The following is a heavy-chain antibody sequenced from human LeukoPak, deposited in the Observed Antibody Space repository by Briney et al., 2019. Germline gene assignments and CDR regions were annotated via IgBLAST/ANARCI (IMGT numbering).Heavy chain of an antibody. J-gene: IGHJ4*02. Sequence: GGSLRLSCAASGFTFSSYEMNWVRQAPGKGLEWVSYISSSGSTIYYADSVKGRFTISRDNAKNSLYLQMNSLRAEDTAMYFCARIITGDLDYWGQGTLVTVSS. CDR1: GFTFSSYE. V-gene: IGHV3-48*03. D-gene: IGHD7-27*01. CDR2: ISSSGSTI. CDR3: ARIITGDLDY.